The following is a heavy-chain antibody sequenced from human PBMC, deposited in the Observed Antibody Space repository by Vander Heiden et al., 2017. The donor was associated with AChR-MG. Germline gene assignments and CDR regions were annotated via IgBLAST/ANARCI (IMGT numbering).Heavy chain of an antibody. CDR3: AKDMWFGGPAAAFDF. CDR1: GFTFSGYA. J-gene: IGHJ4*02. CDR2: SSGSGGST. V-gene: IGHV3-23*01. D-gene: IGHD2-2*01. Sequence: EVQLLESGGGLVQPGGSLRLPCAASGFTFSGYAMSVVRQAPGKGLEWVSASSGSGGSTYYADSVKGRFTISRDNSKNTLYLQMNSLRAEDTAVYYCAKDMWFGGPAAAFDFWGQGTLVTVSS.